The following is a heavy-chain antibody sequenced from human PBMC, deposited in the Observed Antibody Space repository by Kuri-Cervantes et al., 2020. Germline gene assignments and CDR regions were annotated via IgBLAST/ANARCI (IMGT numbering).Heavy chain of an antibody. D-gene: IGHD5-24*01. CDR2: INPSGGST. V-gene: IGHV1-46*02. J-gene: IGHJ4*02. CDR3: ARDIGGNGYNYVDY. Sequence: ASVKVSCKASGYTFNSYHIHWVRQAPGQGLEWLGIINPSGGSTSYAQKFQGRVTMTRDTSTSTFYMEVSSLRSEDTAVYYCARDIGGNGYNYVDYWVQGTLVTVSS. CDR1: GYTFNSYH.